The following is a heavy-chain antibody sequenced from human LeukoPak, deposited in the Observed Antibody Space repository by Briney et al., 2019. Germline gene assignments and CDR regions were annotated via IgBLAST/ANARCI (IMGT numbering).Heavy chain of an antibody. CDR2: MNPNSGNT. D-gene: IGHD5-18*01. J-gene: IGHJ4*02. CDR1: GYTFTSYD. Sequence: ASVKVSCKASGYTFTSYDINWVRQATGQGLEWMGWMNPNSGNTGYAQKFQGRVTMTRDTSISTAYMELSRLRSDDTAVYYCARGGVDTAMVQYYFDYWGQGTLVTVSS. CDR3: ARGGVDTAMVQYYFDY. V-gene: IGHV1-8*02.